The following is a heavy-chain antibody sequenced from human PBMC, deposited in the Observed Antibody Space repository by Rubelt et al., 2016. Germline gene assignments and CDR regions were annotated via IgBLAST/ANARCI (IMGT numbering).Heavy chain of an antibody. D-gene: IGHD3-10*01. CDR3: ARSSRYYGSGSYYPYYYYYGMDV. J-gene: IGHJ6*02. V-gene: IGHV3-11*04. Sequence: DSVKGRFTISRDNAKNSLYLQMNSLRAEDTAVYYCARSSRYYGSGSYYPYYYYYGMDVWGQGTTVTVSS.